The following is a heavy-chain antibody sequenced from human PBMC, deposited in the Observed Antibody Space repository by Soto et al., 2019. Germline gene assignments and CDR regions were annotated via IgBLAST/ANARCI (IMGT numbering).Heavy chain of an antibody. J-gene: IGHJ4*02. Sequence: QVQLVESGGGVVQPGRSLRLSCAASGFTFSSYGMHWVRQARGKGLEWVAVIWSDGNTKFYADSVKGRFTISRDNPNYTLYVQMNSLRVEDTAVYFCASSRGGWELIHWGQGTLVTVSS. CDR1: GFTFSSYG. CDR2: IWSDGNTK. D-gene: IGHD1-26*01. V-gene: IGHV3-33*01. CDR3: ASSRGGWELIH.